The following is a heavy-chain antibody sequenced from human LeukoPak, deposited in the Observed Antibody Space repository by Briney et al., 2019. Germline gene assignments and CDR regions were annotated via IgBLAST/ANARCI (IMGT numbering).Heavy chain of an antibody. Sequence: SETLSLTCTVSGGSISSSYWSWLRQPPGKGLEWIGYIYYSGSTNYNPSLKSRVTISVDTSKNQFSLKLSSVTAADTAVYYCARALGYYYMDVWGKGTTVTISS. CDR3: ARALGYYYMDV. CDR1: GGSISSSY. CDR2: IYYSGST. J-gene: IGHJ6*03. V-gene: IGHV4-59*01. D-gene: IGHD3-16*01.